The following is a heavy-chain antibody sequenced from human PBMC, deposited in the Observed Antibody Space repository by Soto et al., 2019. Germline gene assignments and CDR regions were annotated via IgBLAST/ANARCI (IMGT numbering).Heavy chain of an antibody. CDR1: GYIFTNYY. D-gene: IGHD6-13*01. CDR3: ARYLAAAAY. Sequence: QVQLVQSGAEVKKPGASVKVSCKASGYIFTNYYIHWVRQAPGQGLEWMAIINPLPTSGSTNYAQEYQCRLTVIRDTSTSTVYMELISLRSDDTAIYYCARYLAAAAYWGQGTLVTVSS. CDR2: INPLPTSGST. V-gene: IGHV1-46*01. J-gene: IGHJ4*02.